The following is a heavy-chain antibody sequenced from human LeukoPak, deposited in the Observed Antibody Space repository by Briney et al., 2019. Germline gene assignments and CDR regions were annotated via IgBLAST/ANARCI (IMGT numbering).Heavy chain of an antibody. CDR2: IYYSGSV. CDR3: SRESGAFSPFGY. V-gene: IGHV4-39*07. Sequence: SETLSLTCSVSGGSISSSTYYWGWIRQPPGKGLEWIGSIYYSGSVNYNPSLKSRVTMSLDRSKNHLSLTLTSVTAADTAVYYCSRESGAFSPFGYWGQGTLVTVSS. D-gene: IGHD1-26*01. J-gene: IGHJ4*02. CDR1: GGSISSSTYY.